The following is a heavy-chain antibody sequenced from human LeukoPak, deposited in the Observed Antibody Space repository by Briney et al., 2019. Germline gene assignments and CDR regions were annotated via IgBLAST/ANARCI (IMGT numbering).Heavy chain of an antibody. Sequence: GGSLRLSCAASGFTFSSYAMSWVRQAPGKGLEWVSAISGSGGSTYYADSVKGRFTISRDNSKNTLYLQMNSLRAEDTAVYYCATVGWVTTFGVVITPNVDYWGQGTLVTVSS. D-gene: IGHD3-3*01. J-gene: IGHJ4*02. V-gene: IGHV3-23*01. CDR3: ATVGWVTTFGVVITPNVDY. CDR1: GFTFSSYA. CDR2: ISGSGGST.